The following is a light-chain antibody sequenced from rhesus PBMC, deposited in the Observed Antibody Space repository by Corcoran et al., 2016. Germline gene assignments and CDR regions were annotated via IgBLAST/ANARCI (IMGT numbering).Light chain of an antibody. CDR3: SSYASSNTFI. CDR1: SSNIGRNF. V-gene: IGLV1-72*02. CDR2: NNS. J-gene: IGLJ1*01. Sequence: QSILTQPPSASGAPGQTVTISCSGSSSNIGRNFVFWYQQFSREAPKLLISNNSQRPSGVSYRFSGSKSGNTASLTISGLQAEDDADYYCSSYASSNTFIFAAGTRLTVL.